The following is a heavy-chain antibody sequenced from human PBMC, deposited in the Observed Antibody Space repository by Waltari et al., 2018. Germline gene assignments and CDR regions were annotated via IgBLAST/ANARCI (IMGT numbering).Heavy chain of an antibody. J-gene: IGHJ6*03. D-gene: IGHD3-3*01. Sequence: QVQLQQWGTGLLKPSETLSLTCVVSGGSFSGYYWSWIRQPPGKGLEWIGGINHSGRTNYNPSLKSRVTISIDPSKIQFSLKLRSVTVADTAVYYCARANTIFGVIRTWYYMDVWGKGTPVTVSS. V-gene: IGHV4-34*01. CDR3: ARANTIFGVIRTWYYMDV. CDR2: INHSGRT. CDR1: GGSFSGYY.